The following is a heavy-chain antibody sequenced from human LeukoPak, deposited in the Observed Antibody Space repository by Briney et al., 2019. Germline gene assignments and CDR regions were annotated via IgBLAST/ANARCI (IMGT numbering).Heavy chain of an antibody. J-gene: IGHJ4*02. CDR2: INHSGST. Sequence: SETLSLTCAVYGGSFSGYYWSWIRQPPGKGLEWIGEINHSGSTNYNPSLKSRVTISVDTYKNQFSLKLSSVTAADTAVYYCASTPITYYYDSSGYYWGQGTLVTVSS. CDR1: GGSFSGYY. CDR3: ASTPITYYYDSSGYY. D-gene: IGHD3-22*01. V-gene: IGHV4-34*01.